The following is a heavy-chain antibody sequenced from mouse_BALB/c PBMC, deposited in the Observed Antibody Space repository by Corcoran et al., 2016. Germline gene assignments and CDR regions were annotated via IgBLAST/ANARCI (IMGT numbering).Heavy chain of an antibody. J-gene: IGHJ2*01. Sequence: QIQLVQSGPELQKPGETVKISCKASGYTFTNYGMNWVKQAPGKGLKWMGWINTYTGEPTYADDFKGRFAFSLETSASTAYLQINNLKNEDMATYFCARRGYGNYFDYWGQGTTLTVSS. V-gene: IGHV9-1*02. CDR1: GYTFTNYG. CDR3: ARRGYGNYFDY. CDR2: INTYTGEP. D-gene: IGHD2-10*02.